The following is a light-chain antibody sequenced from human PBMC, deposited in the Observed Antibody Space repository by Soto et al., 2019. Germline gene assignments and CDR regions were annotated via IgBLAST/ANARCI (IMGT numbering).Light chain of an antibody. V-gene: IGKV3-15*01. Sequence: EIVMTQSPATLSVSPGERATLSCRASQSISSSLAWYQQKPGQVPRLLIYDASTRATGIPARFSGSGSGTEFTLTISSLQSEDFAVYYCQQYNNWPRTFGQGTKLEIK. J-gene: IGKJ2*01. CDR3: QQYNNWPRT. CDR1: QSISSS. CDR2: DAS.